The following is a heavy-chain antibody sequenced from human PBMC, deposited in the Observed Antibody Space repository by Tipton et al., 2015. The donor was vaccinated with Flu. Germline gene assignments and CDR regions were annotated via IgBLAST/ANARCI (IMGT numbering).Heavy chain of an antibody. V-gene: IGHV4-39*07. D-gene: IGHD2-21*02. CDR2: IFSSGNT. J-gene: IGHJ5*02. CDR1: GGSISDSDYY. Sequence: TLSLTCTVSGGSISDSDYYWAWIRQPPGKRLEWIGSIFSSGNTYYNPSLMSRVIITVDTSNNQFSLRLTSVTATDTAVYYCARDLSSTLTATRFDPWGQGTLVIVSS. CDR3: ARDLSSTLTATRFDP.